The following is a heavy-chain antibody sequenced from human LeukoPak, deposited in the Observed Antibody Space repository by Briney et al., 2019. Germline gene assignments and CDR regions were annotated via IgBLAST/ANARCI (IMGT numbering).Heavy chain of an antibody. CDR3: ARDITDYGGNSADNY. CDR2: ISSSSSTI. Sequence: GGSLRLSCAASGFTFSSYSMNWVRQAPGKGLEWVSYISSSSSTIYYADSVEGRFTISRDNAKNSLYLQMNSLRAEDTAVYYCARDITDYGGNSADNYWGQGTLVTVSS. J-gene: IGHJ4*02. CDR1: GFTFSSYS. D-gene: IGHD4-23*01. V-gene: IGHV3-48*01.